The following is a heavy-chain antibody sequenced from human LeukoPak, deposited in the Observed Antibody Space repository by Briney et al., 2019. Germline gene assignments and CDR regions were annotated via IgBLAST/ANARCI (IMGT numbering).Heavy chain of an antibody. V-gene: IGHV4-34*01. CDR2: INHSGST. CDR3: ARGGCSSTSCYSLSYYFDY. CDR1: GGSFSGYY. J-gene: IGHJ4*02. D-gene: IGHD2-2*02. Sequence: SETLSLTCAVYGGSFSGYYWSWVRQPPGKGLEWIGEINHSGSTNYNPSLKSRVTISVDTSKNQFSLKLSSVTAADTAVYYCARGGCSSTSCYSLSYYFDYWGQGTLVTVSS.